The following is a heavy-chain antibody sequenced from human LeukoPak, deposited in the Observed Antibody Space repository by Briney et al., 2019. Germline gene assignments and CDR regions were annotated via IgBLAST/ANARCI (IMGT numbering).Heavy chain of an antibody. CDR1: GFTFSNYG. CDR2: IRYDGSNK. Sequence: PGGSLRLSCAASGFTFSNYGLHWVRQAPGKGLEWVAFIRYDGSNKYYADFVKGRFTISRDNSENTLYLQMNSLRPEDTAVYYCAKDAPIGYWGQGTLVTVSS. CDR3: AKDAPIGY. J-gene: IGHJ4*02. D-gene: IGHD3-16*02. V-gene: IGHV3-30*02.